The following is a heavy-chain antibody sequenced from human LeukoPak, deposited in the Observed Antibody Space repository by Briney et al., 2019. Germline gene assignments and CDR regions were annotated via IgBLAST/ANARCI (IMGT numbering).Heavy chain of an antibody. CDR2: ISAYNGNT. J-gene: IGHJ4*02. CDR1: GYTFINYG. D-gene: IGHD3-10*01. V-gene: IGHV1-18*01. Sequence: GASVKVSCKASGYTFINYGISWVRQAPGQGLEWMGWISAYNGNTNFAQRLQGRVTMTTDTSTSTAYMELRSLRSDDTAVYYCARALSGGDYYGSGIPPGYWGQGTLVTVSS. CDR3: ARALSGGDYYGSGIPPGY.